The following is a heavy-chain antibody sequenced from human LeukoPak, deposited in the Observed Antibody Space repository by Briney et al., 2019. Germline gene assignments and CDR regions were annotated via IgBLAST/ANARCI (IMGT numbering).Heavy chain of an antibody. CDR1: GFTFSSYS. V-gene: IGHV3-21*01. CDR3: ARDQGILSLVGAFDI. Sequence: PGGSLRLSCAASGFTFSSYSMNWVRQAPGKGLEWVSSISSSSSYIYYADSVKGRSTISRDNAKSSLYLQMNSLRAEDTAVYYCARDQGILSLVGAFDIWGQGTMVTVSS. D-gene: IGHD3-16*02. CDR2: ISSSSSYI. J-gene: IGHJ3*02.